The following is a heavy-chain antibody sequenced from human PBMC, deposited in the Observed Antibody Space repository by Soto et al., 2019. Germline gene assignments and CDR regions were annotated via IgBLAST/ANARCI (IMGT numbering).Heavy chain of an antibody. CDR2: ISGYNGHT. J-gene: IGHJ6*02. Sequence: QVQLVQSGAEVRKPGASVKVSCKASGYTFTTYGIIWGRQAPGQGLEWMGWISGYNGHTKYAQKFQGRVTMTTDTSTSTVYMDLRSLRSDDTAVYYCAREGEMPYYYYGLDVWGQGTTVTVSS. D-gene: IGHD3-16*01. V-gene: IGHV1-18*01. CDR3: AREGEMPYYYYGLDV. CDR1: GYTFTTYG.